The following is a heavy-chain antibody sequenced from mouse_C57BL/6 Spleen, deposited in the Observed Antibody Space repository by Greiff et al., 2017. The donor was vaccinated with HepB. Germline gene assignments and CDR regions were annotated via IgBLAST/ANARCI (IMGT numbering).Heavy chain of an antibody. CDR3: ARRPVENAYFDY. Sequence: VQLQQPGTELVKPGASVKLSCKASGYTFTSYWMHWVKQRPGQGLEWIGNINPSNGGTNYNEKFKSKATLTVDKSSSTASMQLSSLTSEDSAVHYCARRPVENAYFDYWGQGTTLTVSS. D-gene: IGHD1-1*01. CDR1: GYTFTSYW. CDR2: INPSNGGT. J-gene: IGHJ2*01. V-gene: IGHV1-53*01.